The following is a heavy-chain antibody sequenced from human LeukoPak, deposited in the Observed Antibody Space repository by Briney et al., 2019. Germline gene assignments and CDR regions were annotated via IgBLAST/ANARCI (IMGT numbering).Heavy chain of an antibody. V-gene: IGHV3-23*01. CDR2: ISGSGSTT. Sequence: PGRSLRLSCAASGFTFSTYAMTWVRQAPGRGLEWVSAISGSGSTTYYADSVKGRFTISRDNSKNTLYVQMNSLRAEDTAVYYCAKDGGYWGQGTLVTVSS. D-gene: IGHD3-3*01. J-gene: IGHJ4*02. CDR1: GFTFSTYA. CDR3: AKDGGY.